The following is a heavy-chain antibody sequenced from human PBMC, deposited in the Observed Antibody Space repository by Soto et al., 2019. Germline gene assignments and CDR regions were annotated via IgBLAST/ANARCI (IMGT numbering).Heavy chain of an antibody. J-gene: IGHJ6*03. CDR2: ISSSSSYI. D-gene: IGHD1-7*01. Sequence: PGGSTRLSCAASGLTFCSYSMNWVRQEPGKGLEWVSSISSSSSYIYYADSVKGRFTISRDNAKNSLYLQMNSLRAEDTAVYYCARGNSSDGLYYYYYMDVWGKGTTVTVSS. CDR1: GLTFCSYS. V-gene: IGHV3-21*01. CDR3: ARGNSSDGLYYYYYMDV.